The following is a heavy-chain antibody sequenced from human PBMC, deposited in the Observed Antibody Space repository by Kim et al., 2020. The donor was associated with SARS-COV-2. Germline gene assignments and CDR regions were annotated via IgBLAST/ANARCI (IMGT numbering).Heavy chain of an antibody. CDR1: GGSISSYY. CDR2: IYYSGST. V-gene: IGHV4-59*01. J-gene: IGHJ4*02. CDR3: ARDGGGYSGYEFDY. Sequence: SETLSLTCTVSGGSISSYYRSWIRQPPGKGLEWIGYIYYSGSTNYNPSLKSRVTISVDTSKNQFSLKLSSVTAADTAVYYCARDGGGYSGYEFDYWGQGTLVTVSS. D-gene: IGHD5-12*01.